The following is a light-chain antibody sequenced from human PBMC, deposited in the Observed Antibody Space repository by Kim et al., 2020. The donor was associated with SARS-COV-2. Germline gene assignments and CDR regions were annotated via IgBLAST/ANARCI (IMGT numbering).Light chain of an antibody. CDR1: SSDVGSYNR. CDR2: EVT. CDR3: SSYTISSTWV. V-gene: IGLV2-18*02. Sequence: QSALTQPPSVSGSPGQSVTISCTGTSSDVGSYNRVSWFQQPPGTAPKLMIYEVTNRPSGVPDRFSGSKSGNTASLTISGLQAEDEADYYGSSYTISSTWVFGGGTKLTVL. J-gene: IGLJ3*02.